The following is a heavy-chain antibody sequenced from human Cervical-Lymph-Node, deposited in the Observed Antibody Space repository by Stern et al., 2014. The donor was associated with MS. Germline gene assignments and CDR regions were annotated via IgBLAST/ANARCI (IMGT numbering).Heavy chain of an antibody. CDR1: GGSMASSTGGYF. Sequence: QLQLQESGPGLVKPSQTLSLICAVSGGSMASSTGGYFWSWIRQPPGKGLEWIGFIYYSGGTYYNPSLNTRTTISVDTSKNQVSLRLTSMTAADTAVYYCARVAYCGGDCSAFDSWGQGTLVTVSS. CDR3: ARVAYCGGDCSAFDS. J-gene: IGHJ4*02. CDR2: IYYSGGT. V-gene: IGHV4-31*11. D-gene: IGHD2-21*02.